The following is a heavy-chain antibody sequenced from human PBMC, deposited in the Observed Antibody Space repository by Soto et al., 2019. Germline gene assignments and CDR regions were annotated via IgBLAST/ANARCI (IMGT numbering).Heavy chain of an antibody. D-gene: IGHD3-10*01. CDR1: GFTVGNNY. Sequence: EVQLVESGGGLIQPGGSLKLSCAASGFTVGNNYMSWVRQAPGKGLEWVSLIYSTGTTKYADSVKGRFTVSRDNAKNTLYLQMNILRAEDTAVYYCAKDGRGSGSHYNSFGYWGQGTLVNVSS. J-gene: IGHJ4*02. CDR3: AKDGRGSGSHYNSFGY. CDR2: IYSTGTT. V-gene: IGHV3-53*01.